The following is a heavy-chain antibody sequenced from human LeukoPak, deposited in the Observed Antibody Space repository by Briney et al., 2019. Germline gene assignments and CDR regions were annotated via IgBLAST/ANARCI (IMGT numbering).Heavy chain of an antibody. Sequence: GRSLRLSCAVSGVSLCDSPMHRVRQASGKGLGRVGRVRDRANSYAPGYAASVEGRFTISRADSENRSYLRMNSLIIEDTAVYYCNRQRSQTGTFDYWGQGVLVTVSS. CDR3: NRQRSQTGTFDY. CDR1: GVSLCDSP. V-gene: IGHV3-73*01. D-gene: IGHD3-9*01. J-gene: IGHJ4*02. CDR2: VRDRANSYAP.